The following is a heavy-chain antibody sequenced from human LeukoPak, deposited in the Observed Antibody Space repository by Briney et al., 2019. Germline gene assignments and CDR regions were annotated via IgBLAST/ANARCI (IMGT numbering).Heavy chain of an antibody. D-gene: IGHD6-13*01. J-gene: IGHJ5*02. V-gene: IGHV4-39*01. Sequence: PSESLSLTCTVSGGSISSSGHSWGWIRQPPGKGLEWTGTIYYTGRTYYNPSLKSRVTISVDTSKNQFSLRLSSVTAADTAVYYCAQSLGSSDWMCNWFDRWGQGMLVTVSS. CDR1: GGSISSSGHS. CDR3: AQSLGSSDWMCNWFDR. CDR2: IYYTGRT.